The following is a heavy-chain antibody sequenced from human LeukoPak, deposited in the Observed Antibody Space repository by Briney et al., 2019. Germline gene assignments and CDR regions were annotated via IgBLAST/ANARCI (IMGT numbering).Heavy chain of an antibody. D-gene: IGHD6-19*01. CDR3: ARGYSSGWSWDY. J-gene: IGHJ4*02. CDR1: GGSISSGGYY. Sequence: SQTLSLTCTVSGGSISSGGYYWGWIRQHPGKGLEWIGYIYHSGSTYYNPSLKSRVTISVDTSKNQFSLKLSSVTAADTAVYYCARGYSSGWSWDYWGQGTLVTVSS. CDR2: IYHSGST. V-gene: IGHV4-31*03.